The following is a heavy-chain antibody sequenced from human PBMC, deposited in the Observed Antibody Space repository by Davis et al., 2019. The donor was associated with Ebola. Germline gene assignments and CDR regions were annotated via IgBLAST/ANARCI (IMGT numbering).Heavy chain of an antibody. V-gene: IGHV3-21*01. CDR1: GFTFSSYS. D-gene: IGHD3-3*01. Sequence: GESLKISCAASGFTFSSYSMNWVRQAPGKGLEWVSSISSSSSYIYYADSMKGRFTISRDNAKNSLYLQMNSLRAEDTAVYYCASSSFGVVIKGVPDNYWGQGTLVTVSS. CDR2: ISSSSSYI. CDR3: ASSSFGVVIKGVPDNY. J-gene: IGHJ4*02.